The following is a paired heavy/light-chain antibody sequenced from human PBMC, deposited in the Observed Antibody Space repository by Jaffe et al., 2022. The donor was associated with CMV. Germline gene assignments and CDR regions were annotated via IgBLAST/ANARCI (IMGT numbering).Light chain of an antibody. CDR1: HSVSSY. V-gene: IGKV3-15*01. J-gene: IGKJ1*01. CDR2: GAS. CDR3: HQYNNWPPT. Sequence: EIVMTQSAATLSVSPGESATLSCRASHSVSSYLAWYQQKPGQAPRLLIYGASTRATGIPARFSGSGSGTEFTLTISSLQSEDFAVYYCHQYNNWPPTFGQGTKVEIK.
Heavy chain of an antibody. J-gene: IGHJ4*02. CDR3: AKDEQWLVY. Sequence: QVQLVESGGGLVKPGRSLRLSCAVSGLTFSDSYMSWIRQAPGKGLEWISYISPNGDTKYYADSVKGRFTISRDNAKNSLSLQMNSLRAEDTAVYYCAKDEQWLVYWGQGTLVTVSS. V-gene: IGHV3-11*01. CDR2: ISPNGDTK. D-gene: IGHD6-19*01. CDR1: GLTFSDSY.